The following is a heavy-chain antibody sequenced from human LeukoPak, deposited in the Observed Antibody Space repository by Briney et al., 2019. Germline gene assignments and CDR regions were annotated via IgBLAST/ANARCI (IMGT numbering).Heavy chain of an antibody. CDR1: GFTFSSYW. CDR2: INQDRSEK. J-gene: IGHJ4*02. Sequence: GGSLRLSCEASGFTFSSYWMSWVRQAPGKGLERVANINQDRSEKYYVDSVKGRFTVSRDNAKNSVYLQMNSPRAEDTAVYYCARDDSSAHYYFDHWGQGTPVTVSS. CDR3: ARDDSSAHYYFDH. D-gene: IGHD3-22*01. V-gene: IGHV3-7*01.